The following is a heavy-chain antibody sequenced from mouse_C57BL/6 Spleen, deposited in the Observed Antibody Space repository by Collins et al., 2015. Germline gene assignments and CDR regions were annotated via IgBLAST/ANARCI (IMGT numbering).Heavy chain of an antibody. CDR1: GYTFTSYW. Sequence: QVQLQQPGTELVKPGASVKLSCKASGYTFTSYWIHWVKQRPGQGLEWIGKLILAMVVLTTNEKFKSKATLTVDKSSSTAYMQLSSLTSEDSAVYYCARSLDYWGQGTTLTVSS. CDR2: LILAMVVL. CDR3: ARSLDY. J-gene: IGHJ2*01. V-gene: IGHV1-53*01.